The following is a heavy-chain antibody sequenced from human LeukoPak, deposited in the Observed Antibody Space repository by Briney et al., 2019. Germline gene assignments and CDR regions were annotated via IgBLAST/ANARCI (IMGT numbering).Heavy chain of an antibody. J-gene: IGHJ6*02. D-gene: IGHD3-10*01. CDR1: GGSISSYY. Sequence: KASETLSLTCTVSGGSISSYYWSWIRQPPGKGLEWIGYIYYSGSTNYNPSLKSRVTISVDTSKNQFSLKLSSVTAADTAVYYCARDPGVQWFGELSYYYGMDVWGQGTTVTVSS. CDR2: IYYSGST. V-gene: IGHV4-59*01. CDR3: ARDPGVQWFGELSYYYGMDV.